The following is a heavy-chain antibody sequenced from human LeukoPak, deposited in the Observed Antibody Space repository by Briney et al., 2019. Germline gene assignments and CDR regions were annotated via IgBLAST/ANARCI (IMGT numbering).Heavy chain of an antibody. V-gene: IGHV4-4*07. D-gene: IGHD4-23*01. Sequence: SETLSLTCTVSDGSISSYYWSWIRQPAGKGLEWIGRIYTSGSTNYNPSLKSRVTMSVDTSKNQFSLKLSSVTAADTAVYYCARDRAARWYSWFDPWGQGTLITVSS. CDR1: DGSISSYY. CDR3: ARDRAARWYSWFDP. J-gene: IGHJ5*02. CDR2: IYTSGST.